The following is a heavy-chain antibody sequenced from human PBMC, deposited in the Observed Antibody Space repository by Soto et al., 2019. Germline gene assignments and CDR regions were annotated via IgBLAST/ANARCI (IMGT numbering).Heavy chain of an antibody. CDR2: IRSKAYGGTT. V-gene: IGHV3-49*03. J-gene: IGHJ3*02. Sequence: GGSLRLSCTASGFTFGDYAMSWFRQAPGKGLEWVGFIRSKAYGGTTEYAASVKGRFTISRDDSKSIAYLQMNSLKTEDTAVYYCTRDPIAAAAPDAFDIWGQGTMVTVSS. D-gene: IGHD6-13*01. CDR3: TRDPIAAAAPDAFDI. CDR1: GFTFGDYA.